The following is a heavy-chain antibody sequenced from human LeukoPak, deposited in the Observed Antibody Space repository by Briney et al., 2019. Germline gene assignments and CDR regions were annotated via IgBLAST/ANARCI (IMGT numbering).Heavy chain of an antibody. D-gene: IGHD5-12*01. Sequence: GWSLRLSCAASEFTFSIHVMNWVRQAPGKGLEWVSGIGDSASATYYADSVKGRFTISRDNVRNTVYLQMNSLRAEDTAVYYCARGQLEKRYGYSGYDSSAFDIWGQGTEVIVS. V-gene: IGHV3-23*01. J-gene: IGHJ3*02. CDR2: IGDSASAT. CDR1: EFTFSIHV. CDR3: ARGQLEKRYGYSGYDSSAFDI.